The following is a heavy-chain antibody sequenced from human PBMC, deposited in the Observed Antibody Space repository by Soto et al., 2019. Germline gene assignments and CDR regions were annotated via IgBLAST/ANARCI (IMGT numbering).Heavy chain of an antibody. D-gene: IGHD3-22*01. J-gene: IGHJ4*02. CDR2: IIPMFGTA. Sequence: QVQLVQSGAEVKKPGSSVKVSCKASGGTFSRYAINWVRQAPGQGLEWMGGIIPMFGTANYAQKVQGRVTITADESKNTGYMELRSLISEDTAVYYCARDGTLYDSSGYYYLYWGQGTLVTVSS. V-gene: IGHV1-69*01. CDR3: ARDGTLYDSSGYYYLY. CDR1: GGTFSRYA.